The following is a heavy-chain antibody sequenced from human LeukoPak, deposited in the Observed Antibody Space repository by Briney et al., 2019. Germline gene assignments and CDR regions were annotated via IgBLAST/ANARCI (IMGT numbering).Heavy chain of an antibody. Sequence: SETLSLTCTVSGGSISSSSYYWGWIRQPPGKGLEWIGSTYYSGSTYYNPSLKSRVTISVDTSKNQFSLKLSSVTAADTAVYYCARGPVPIAAADYGTSFDYWGQGTLVTVSS. CDR3: ARGPVPIAAADYGTSFDY. J-gene: IGHJ4*02. CDR1: GGSISSSSYY. V-gene: IGHV4-39*01. CDR2: TYYSGST. D-gene: IGHD6-13*01.